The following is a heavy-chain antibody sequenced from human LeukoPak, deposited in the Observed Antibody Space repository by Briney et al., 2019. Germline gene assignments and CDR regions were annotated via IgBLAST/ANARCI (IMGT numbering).Heavy chain of an antibody. CDR3: ARDSSHFYDTSAIDPFDI. V-gene: IGHV4-4*02. Sequence: SETLSLTCAVSGGSISSSNWWSWVRQPPGKGLEWIGEIYHSGNTNYNPSLKSRVTISVDKSKNQFSLKLNSVTAADTAVYFCARDSSHFYDTSAIDPFDIWGQGTMVTVSS. D-gene: IGHD3-22*01. CDR2: IYHSGNT. J-gene: IGHJ3*02. CDR1: GGSISSSNW.